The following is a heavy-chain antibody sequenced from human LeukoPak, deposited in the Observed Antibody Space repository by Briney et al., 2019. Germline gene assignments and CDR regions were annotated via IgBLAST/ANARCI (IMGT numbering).Heavy chain of an antibody. Sequence: PSETLSLTCTVSGGSISSYYWSWIRQPPGKGLEWIGYIYYSGSTNYNPSLKSRVTISVDTSKNQFSLKLSSVTAADTAVYYCARYGTHSSSYGYYYYGMDVWGQGTTVTVSS. J-gene: IGHJ6*02. D-gene: IGHD6-6*01. CDR1: GGSISSYY. CDR2: IYYSGST. CDR3: ARYGTHSSSYGYYYYGMDV. V-gene: IGHV4-59*01.